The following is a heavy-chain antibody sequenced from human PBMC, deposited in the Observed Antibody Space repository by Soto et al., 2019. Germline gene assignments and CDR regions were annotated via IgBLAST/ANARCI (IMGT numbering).Heavy chain of an antibody. D-gene: IGHD2-2*01. CDR3: ARQPNEYTSSYYFDL. CDR2: INPDVGVA. CDR1: GYSFTKSF. V-gene: IGHV1-46*04. J-gene: IGHJ4*02. Sequence: ASVKVSCKASGYSFTKSFIHWVRQSPGQRLEWMGLINPDVGVADYAPKWRGRLDMAAETATTTVYMELSSLRSDDTAIYFCARQPNEYTSSYYFDLWGQRSLVTVSS.